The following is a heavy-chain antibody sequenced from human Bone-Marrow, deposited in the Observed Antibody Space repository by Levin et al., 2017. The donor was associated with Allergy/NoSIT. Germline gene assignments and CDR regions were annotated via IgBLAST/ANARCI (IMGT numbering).Heavy chain of an antibody. Sequence: SGESLKISCAASGFTFRNYAMTWVRQAPGMGLEWVSSITGTGYTTYYADSVKGRFTIFRDNSKNTLYLQMDNLRAEDAAVYYCAKHVRDTPHYYHLDVWGQGTTVTVSS. CDR1: GFTFRNYA. CDR2: ITGTGYTT. V-gene: IGHV3-23*01. J-gene: IGHJ6*02. CDR3: AKHVRDTPHYYHLDV. D-gene: IGHD5-24*01.